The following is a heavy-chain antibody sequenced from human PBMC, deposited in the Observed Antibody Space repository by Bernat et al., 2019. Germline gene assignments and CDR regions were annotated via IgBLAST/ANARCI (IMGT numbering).Heavy chain of an antibody. Sequence: EVQLVESGGGLVQPGGSLRLSCAASGFTFSSYAMSWVRQAPGKGLEWVSAISGSGGSTNYADSVKGRFTISRDNSKNTLYLQMNSLRAEDTAVYYCAKDQYCSSTSCYFMYYGMDVWGQGTTVTVSS. CDR2: ISGSGGST. D-gene: IGHD2-2*01. J-gene: IGHJ6*02. CDR3: AKDQYCSSTSCYFMYYGMDV. CDR1: GFTFSSYA. V-gene: IGHV3-23*04.